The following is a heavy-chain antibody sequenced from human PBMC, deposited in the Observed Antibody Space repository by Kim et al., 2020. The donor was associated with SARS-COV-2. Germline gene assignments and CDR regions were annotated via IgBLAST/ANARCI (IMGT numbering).Heavy chain of an antibody. CDR2: IYYTGST. D-gene: IGHD3-10*01. J-gene: IGHJ5*02. Sequence: SETLSLTCTVSGGSISSYYWSWIRQPPGKGLQWIGYIYYTGSTNYSPSLRSRVTISIDTSKNQFSLNLTSVTAADTAVYYCAGQYYYGSGSFDPWGQGTLVVVSS. CDR3: AGQYYYGSGSFDP. CDR1: GGSISSYY. V-gene: IGHV4-59*01.